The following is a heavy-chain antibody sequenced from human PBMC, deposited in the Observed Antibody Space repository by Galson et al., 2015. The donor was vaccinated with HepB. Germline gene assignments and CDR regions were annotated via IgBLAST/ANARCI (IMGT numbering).Heavy chain of an antibody. CDR3: ARDVRYYYYGMDV. Sequence: SLRLSCAASGFTFSRYSMNWVRQAPGKGLEWVSSISSSSDYIYYADSLKGRLTISRDNAKNSLYLQMNSLRAEDTAVYYCARDVRYYYYGMDVWGQGTTVTVSS. J-gene: IGHJ6*02. CDR2: ISSSSDYI. V-gene: IGHV3-21*01. CDR1: GFTFSRYS.